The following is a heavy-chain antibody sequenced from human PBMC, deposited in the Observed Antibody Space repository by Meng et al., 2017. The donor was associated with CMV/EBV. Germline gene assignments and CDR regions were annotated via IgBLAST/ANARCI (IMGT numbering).Heavy chain of an antibody. V-gene: IGHV4-39*07. Sequence: SSSSYYWGGIRQPPGKGLEWIGSIYYSGSTYYNPSLKSRVTISVDTSKNQFSLKLSSVTAADTAVYYCARDMYYYDSSGYYYGFDYWGQGTLVTVSS. CDR3: ARDMYYYDSSGYYYGFDY. CDR1: SSSSYY. CDR2: IYYSGST. J-gene: IGHJ4*02. D-gene: IGHD3-22*01.